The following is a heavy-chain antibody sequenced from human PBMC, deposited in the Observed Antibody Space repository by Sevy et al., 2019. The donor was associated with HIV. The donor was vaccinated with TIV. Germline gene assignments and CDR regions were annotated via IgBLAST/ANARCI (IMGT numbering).Heavy chain of an antibody. J-gene: IGHJ4*02. V-gene: IGHV3-33*01. Sequence: GGSLRLSCAASGFTFGSYGMHWVRQAPGKGLEWVAVIWFDGSNQYYGDSVKGRFTISRDNSKNTVYLHMNSLRVDDTAVYYCARASGSDWYLDFWGQGTLVTVSS. CDR2: IWFDGSNQ. D-gene: IGHD6-19*01. CDR1: GFTFGSYG. CDR3: ARASGSDWYLDF.